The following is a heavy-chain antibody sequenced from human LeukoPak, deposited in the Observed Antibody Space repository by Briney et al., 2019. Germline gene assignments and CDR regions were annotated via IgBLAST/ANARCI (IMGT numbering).Heavy chain of an antibody. CDR2: ISGSGGST. Sequence: PGGSLRLSCAASGFTFSSYAMSWVRQAPGKGLEWVSAISGSGGSTYYADSVKGRFTISRDNSKNTLYLQMNSLRAEDTAVYYCASSGGSSTSCYVCAFDIWGQGTMVTVSS. J-gene: IGHJ3*02. D-gene: IGHD2-2*01. V-gene: IGHV3-23*01. CDR3: ASSGGSSTSCYVCAFDI. CDR1: GFTFSSYA.